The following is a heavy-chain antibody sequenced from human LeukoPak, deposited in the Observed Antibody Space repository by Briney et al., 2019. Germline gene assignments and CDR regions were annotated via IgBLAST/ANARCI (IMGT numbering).Heavy chain of an antibody. Sequence: AASVKVSCKASGYTFTSYGISWVRQAPGQGLEWMGWISAYNGNTNYAQKLQGRVTMTTDTSTSTAYMELRSLRSDDTAVYYCARGGGSVQWLVLAHYFDYWGQGTLVTVSS. CDR1: GYTFTSYG. CDR2: ISAYNGNT. CDR3: ARGGGSVQWLVLAHYFDY. J-gene: IGHJ4*02. D-gene: IGHD6-19*01. V-gene: IGHV1-18*01.